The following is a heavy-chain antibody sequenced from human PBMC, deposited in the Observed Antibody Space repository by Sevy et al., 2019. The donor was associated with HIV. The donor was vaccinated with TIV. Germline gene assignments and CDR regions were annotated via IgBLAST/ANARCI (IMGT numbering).Heavy chain of an antibody. CDR1: GGTFSSYA. CDR2: IITIFGTA. Sequence: ASVKVSCKASGGTFSSYAISWVRQAPGQGLEWMGGIITIFGTANYAQKFQGRVTITADESTSTAYMELSSLRSEDTAVYYCAREDCSSTSCFLHYLNYYYYGMDVWGQGTTVTVSS. D-gene: IGHD2-2*01. CDR3: AREDCSSTSCFLHYLNYYYYGMDV. J-gene: IGHJ6*02. V-gene: IGHV1-69*13.